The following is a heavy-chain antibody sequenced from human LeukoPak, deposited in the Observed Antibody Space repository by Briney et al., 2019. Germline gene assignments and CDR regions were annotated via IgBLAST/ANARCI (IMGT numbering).Heavy chain of an antibody. Sequence: SETLSLTCAVSGGSITSSKYFWGWIRQPPGKELELIGIISYSGSTDYNPSLKSRVTISTDTSTNQFSMKLTSVTAADTAVYYCAGLGVMVLVYQFEYWGRGTPVTVSS. CDR1: GGSITSSKYF. D-gene: IGHD2-8*01. J-gene: IGHJ4*02. CDR2: ISYSGST. V-gene: IGHV4-39*07. CDR3: AGLGVMVLVYQFEY.